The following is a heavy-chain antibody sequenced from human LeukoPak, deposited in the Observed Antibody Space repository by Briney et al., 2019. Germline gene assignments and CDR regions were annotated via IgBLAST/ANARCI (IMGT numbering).Heavy chain of an antibody. V-gene: IGHV4-34*01. CDR3: ARVRRVYYGSGTTTYYFDY. CDR2: INHSGST. D-gene: IGHD3-10*01. CDR1: GGSISSYY. Sequence: SETLSLTCTVSGGSISSYYWSWIRQPPGKGLEWIGEINHSGSTNYNPSLKSRVTISVDTSKNQFSLKLSSVTAADTAVYYCARVRRVYYGSGTTTYYFDYWGQGTLVTVSS. J-gene: IGHJ4*02.